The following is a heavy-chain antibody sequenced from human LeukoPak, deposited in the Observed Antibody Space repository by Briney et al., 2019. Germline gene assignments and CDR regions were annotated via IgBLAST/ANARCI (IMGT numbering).Heavy chain of an antibody. CDR3: AKDLGVSLNDAFDI. Sequence: PGRSLRLSCAASGFTFDDYAMHWVRQAPGKGLEWVSGISWNSGSIGYADSVKGRFTISRGNAKNSLYLQMNSLRAEDTALYYCAKDLGVSLNDAFDIWGQGTMVTVSS. CDR2: ISWNSGSI. V-gene: IGHV3-9*01. J-gene: IGHJ3*02. D-gene: IGHD3-16*01. CDR1: GFTFDDYA.